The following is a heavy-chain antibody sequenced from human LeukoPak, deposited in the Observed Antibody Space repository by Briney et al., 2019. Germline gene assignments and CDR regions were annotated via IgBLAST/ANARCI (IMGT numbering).Heavy chain of an antibody. D-gene: IGHD3-10*01. CDR1: GFTFSSYG. V-gene: IGHV3-30*18. J-gene: IGHJ4*02. CDR2: ISYDGSNK. Sequence: GGSLRLSCAASGFTFSSYGMHWVRQAPGKGLEWVAVISYDGSNKYYADSVKGRFTISRDNSKNTLYLQMNSLRAEDTAVYYCAKGLYGSGSYLDYWGQGTLVTVSS. CDR3: AKGLYGSGSYLDY.